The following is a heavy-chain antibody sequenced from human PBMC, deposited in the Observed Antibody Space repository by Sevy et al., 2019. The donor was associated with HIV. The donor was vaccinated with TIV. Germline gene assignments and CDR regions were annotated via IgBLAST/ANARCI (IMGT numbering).Heavy chain of an antibody. J-gene: IGHJ3*02. D-gene: IGHD5-12*01. CDR1: GYTRTELS. CDR3: AIPKYVGFDCESLDI. V-gene: IGHV1-24*01. Sequence: ASVKVSCKVSGYTRTELSMHWVRQAPGKGLEWMGGFDPEDGETIYSQKFQGRVTMTEDTSTDTAYMELSSLRSEDTAVYYCAIPKYVGFDCESLDIWGQGTMVTVSS. CDR2: FDPEDGET.